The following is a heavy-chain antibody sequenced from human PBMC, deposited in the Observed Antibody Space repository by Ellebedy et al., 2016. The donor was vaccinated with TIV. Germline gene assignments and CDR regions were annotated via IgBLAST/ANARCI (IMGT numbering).Heavy chain of an antibody. Sequence: MPSETLSLTCTVSGGSISSYYWSWIRQPPGKGLEWIGYVSYSGSTNYNPSLKSRVTISVDTSKNQFSLKLSSVTAADTAVYYCARATSGFDYWGQGALATVSS. CDR1: GGSISSYY. CDR3: ARATSGFDY. CDR2: VSYSGST. V-gene: IGHV4-59*08. J-gene: IGHJ4*02. D-gene: IGHD5-24*01.